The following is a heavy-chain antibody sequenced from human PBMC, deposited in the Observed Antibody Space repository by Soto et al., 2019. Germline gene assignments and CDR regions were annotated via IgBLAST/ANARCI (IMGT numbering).Heavy chain of an antibody. Sequence: LSLTCTVSGGSVSSGSYYWSWIRQPPGKGLEWIGYIYYSGSTNYNPSLKSRVTISVDTSKNQFSLKLSSVTAADTAVYYCARSPLPYYDSSGSLDYWGQGTLVTVSS. CDR3: ARSPLPYYDSSGSLDY. D-gene: IGHD3-22*01. CDR1: GGSVSSGSYY. CDR2: IYYSGST. V-gene: IGHV4-61*01. J-gene: IGHJ4*02.